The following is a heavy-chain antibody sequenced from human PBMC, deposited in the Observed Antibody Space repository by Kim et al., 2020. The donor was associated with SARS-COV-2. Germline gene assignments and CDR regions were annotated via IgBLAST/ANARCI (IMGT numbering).Heavy chain of an antibody. J-gene: IGHJ5*02. CDR1: GFTFRKYG. CDR2: ISGNGGTT. CDR3: ATLPRGSEGYASGSWSWFDP. V-gene: IGHV3-23*01. Sequence: GGSLRLSCAASGFTFRKYGMSWVRQAPGKGLEWVSLISGNGGTTYYADSVKGRFIISRDNSKNKLYLQMNSLRAEDTALYYCATLPRGSEGYASGSWSWFDPWGQGTLVTVSS. D-gene: IGHD3-10*01.